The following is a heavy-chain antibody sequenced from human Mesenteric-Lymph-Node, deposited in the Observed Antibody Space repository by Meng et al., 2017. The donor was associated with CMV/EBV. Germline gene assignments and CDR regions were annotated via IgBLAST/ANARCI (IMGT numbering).Heavy chain of an antibody. J-gene: IGHJ5*02. CDR2: IYPGDSNT. V-gene: IGHV5-51*01. D-gene: IGHD3-16*01. CDR1: GYSFTSYW. Sequence: SCKGSGYSFTSYWLGWVRQMPGKGLEWMGIIYPGDSNTRYNPSFQGQVTISVDKSISTAYLQWSSLMASDTAMYYCARRGGGAFDPWGQGTLVTVSS. CDR3: ARRGGGAFDP.